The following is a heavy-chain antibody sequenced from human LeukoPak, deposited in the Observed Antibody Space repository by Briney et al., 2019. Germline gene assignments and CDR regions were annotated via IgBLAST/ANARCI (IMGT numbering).Heavy chain of an antibody. V-gene: IGHV4-39*02. CDR1: GGSISSISSNNYH. CDR3: AREANWFDP. J-gene: IGHJ5*02. Sequence: PSETLSLTCIVSGGSISSISSNNYHWGWIRQPPGKGLEWIGSLYYSGSTYYNPSLKSRVTISVDTSKNQFSLKLSSVTAADTAVYYCAREANWFDPWGQGTLVTASS. CDR2: LYYSGST.